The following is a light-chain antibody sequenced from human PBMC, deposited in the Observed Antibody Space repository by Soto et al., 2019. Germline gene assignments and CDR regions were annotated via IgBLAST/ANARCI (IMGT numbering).Light chain of an antibody. CDR2: STN. V-gene: IGLV1-44*01. Sequence: QSALTQSPSASGTPGQRVAISCSGSSSNIGSNTVNWYQQLPGSAPQLLIYSTNQRPSGVPGRFSGSKSGTSASLAISGHQTEDEADYYCAAWDGSMNVVLFGGGTKVTVL. CDR3: AAWDGSMNVVL. CDR1: SSNIGSNT. J-gene: IGLJ2*01.